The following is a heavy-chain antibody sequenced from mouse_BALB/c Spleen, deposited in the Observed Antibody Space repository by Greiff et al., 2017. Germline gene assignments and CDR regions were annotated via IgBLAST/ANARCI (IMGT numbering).Heavy chain of an antibody. CDR3: AKPEGNPTAWFAY. J-gene: IGHJ3*01. CDR1: GFSLTSYG. Sequence: VQVVESGPGLVAPSQSLSITCTVSGFSLTSYGVSWVRQPPGKGLEWLGVIWGDGSTNYHSALISRLGISKDNSKSQVFLKLNSLQTDDTATYYCAKPEGNPTAWFAYWGQGTLVTVSA. CDR2: IWGDGST. V-gene: IGHV2-3*01. D-gene: IGHD2-1*01.